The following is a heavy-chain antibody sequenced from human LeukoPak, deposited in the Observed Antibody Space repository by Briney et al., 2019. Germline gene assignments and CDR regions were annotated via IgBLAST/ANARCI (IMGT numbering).Heavy chain of an antibody. D-gene: IGHD3-3*01. Sequence: GGSLRLSCAASGFTFSTCWMSWVRQAPGKGLEWVANIKQDGSEKYYVDSVKGRFTISRDNAKNSLYLQMNSLRAEDTAVYYCARLREIPVFGVVTKSTSYFDYWGRGTLVTVSS. CDR2: IKQDGSEK. V-gene: IGHV3-7*01. J-gene: IGHJ4*02. CDR3: ARLREIPVFGVVTKSTSYFDY. CDR1: GFTFSTCW.